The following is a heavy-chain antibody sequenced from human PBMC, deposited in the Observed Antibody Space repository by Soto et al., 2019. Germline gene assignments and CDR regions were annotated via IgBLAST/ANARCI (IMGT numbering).Heavy chain of an antibody. V-gene: IGHV3-23*01. D-gene: IGHD2-15*01. J-gene: IGHJ4*02. Sequence: EVQLLESGGGLVQPGGSLRLSCAASGFTLGTYVMTWVRQAPGKGLEWVSSISGSGGSTNYADPVKGQFTISRDNTKNTLYLQMNSLRVEDTAVYYCAKDRKGSYCSGGTCYSFDYWGQGTLVTVPS. CDR3: AKDRKGSYCSGGTCYSFDY. CDR2: ISGSGGST. CDR1: GFTLGTYV.